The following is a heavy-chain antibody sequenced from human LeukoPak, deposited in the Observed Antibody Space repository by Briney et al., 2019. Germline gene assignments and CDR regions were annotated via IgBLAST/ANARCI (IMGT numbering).Heavy chain of an antibody. J-gene: IGHJ6*02. CDR2: INLSGSI. V-gene: IGHV4-34*01. CDR1: GGPFSGYY. Sequence: KSSETLSLTCAVYGGPFSGYYWNWLRQPPGKGLEWMGEINLSGSINYNPSLKSRVTISLDTSKNQFSLKLTSVTAADTAMYYCARASRGQSGFNAFFYYGMDVGGQGTTVTVS. CDR3: ARASRGQSGFNAFFYYGMDV. D-gene: IGHD5-12*01.